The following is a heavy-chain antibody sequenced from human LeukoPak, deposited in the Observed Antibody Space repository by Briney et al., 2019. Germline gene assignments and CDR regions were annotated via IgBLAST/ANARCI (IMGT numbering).Heavy chain of an antibody. Sequence: ASVKVSCKASGYTFTSYGISWVRQAPGQGLEWMGWISAYNGNTNYAQKFQGRVTITADKSTSTAYMELSSLRSEDTAVYYCASRGNGGNFDAFDIWGQGTMVTVSS. CDR2: ISAYNGNT. CDR3: ASRGNGGNFDAFDI. CDR1: GYTFTSYG. J-gene: IGHJ3*02. V-gene: IGHV1-18*01. D-gene: IGHD4-23*01.